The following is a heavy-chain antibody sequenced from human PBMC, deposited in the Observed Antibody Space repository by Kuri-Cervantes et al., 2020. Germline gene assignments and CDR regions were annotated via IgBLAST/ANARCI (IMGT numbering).Heavy chain of an antibody. D-gene: IGHD2-2*01. CDR3: ARGEGDPLLYGMDV. V-gene: IGHV3-30*03. Sequence: GESLKISCAASGFTFSNYGMHWVRQAPGKGLEWVAVISYDGSNEYYADSVKGRFTISRDNSKNTLYLQMNSLRAEDTAVYYCARGEGDPLLYGMDVWGQGTTVTVSS. J-gene: IGHJ6*02. CDR2: ISYDGSNE. CDR1: GFTFSNYG.